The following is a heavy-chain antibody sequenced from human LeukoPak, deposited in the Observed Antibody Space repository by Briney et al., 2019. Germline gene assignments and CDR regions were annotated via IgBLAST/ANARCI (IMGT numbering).Heavy chain of an antibody. CDR3: ARIPVPTVTTIYYYMDV. CDR1: GGPIRSYY. D-gene: IGHD4-11*01. J-gene: IGHJ6*03. Sequence: SETLSLTCTVSGGPIRSYYWSWIRQSPGKGLVWIGYIYYSGSTNYNPSLKSRVTISVDTSKNQFSLKLNSVTAADTAVYYCARIPVPTVTTIYYYMDVWGKGTTVTVSS. CDR2: IYYSGST. V-gene: IGHV4-59*01.